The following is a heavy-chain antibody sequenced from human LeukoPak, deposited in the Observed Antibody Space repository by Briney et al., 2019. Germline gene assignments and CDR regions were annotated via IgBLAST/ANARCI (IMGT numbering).Heavy chain of an antibody. Sequence: SVKVSCKASGGTFSSYAISWVRQAPGQGLEWMGGIIPIFGTANYAQKFQGRVTITADESTSTAYMELSSLRSEDTAVYYCARRFRGGLNNWFDPWGQGTLVTVSS. CDR3: ARRFRGGLNNWFDP. CDR2: IIPIFGTA. D-gene: IGHD3-16*01. V-gene: IGHV1-69*01. J-gene: IGHJ5*02. CDR1: GGTFSSYA.